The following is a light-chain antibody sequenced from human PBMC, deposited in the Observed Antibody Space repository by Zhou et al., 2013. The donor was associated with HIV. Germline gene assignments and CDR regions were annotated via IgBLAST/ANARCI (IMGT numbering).Light chain of an antibody. CDR2: EVS. V-gene: IGLV2-8*01. CDR3: QSYDSSLSAL. J-gene: IGLJ2*01. Sequence: QSALTQPPSASGSPGQSVTISCTGTSSDVGDYNYVSWFQQHPGKAPKLMIYEVSKRPSGVPARFSGSKSGNTASLTVSGLQAEDEADYYCQSYDSSLSALFGGGTKLTVL. CDR1: SSDVGDYNY.